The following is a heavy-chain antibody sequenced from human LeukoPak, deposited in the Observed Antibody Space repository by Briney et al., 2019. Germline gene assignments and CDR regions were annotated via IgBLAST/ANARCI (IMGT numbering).Heavy chain of an antibody. CDR2: IKQDGSEA. CDR1: GFTFSSYW. D-gene: IGHD3-9*01. J-gene: IGHJ4*02. Sequence: GGSLRLSCAASGFTFSSYWMTWVRQAPGKGLEWVANIKQDGSEAYYVDSVKGRFTVSRDNAKNSLYLQMDSLRAEDTALYYCAKAAGRYFDRLQDYWGQGTLVTVSS. CDR3: AKAAGRYFDRLQDY. V-gene: IGHV3-7*03.